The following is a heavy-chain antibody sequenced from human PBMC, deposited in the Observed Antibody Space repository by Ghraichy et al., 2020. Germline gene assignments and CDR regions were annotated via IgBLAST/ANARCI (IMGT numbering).Heavy chain of an antibody. J-gene: IGHJ6*02. CDR2: ISGSGGST. V-gene: IGHV3-23*01. D-gene: IGHD1-26*01. CDR1: GFTFSSYA. Sequence: GGSLRLSCAASGFTFSSYAMSWVRQAPGKGLEWVSAISGSGGSTYYADSVKGRFTISRDNSKNTLYLQMNSLRAEDTAVYYCANSPGSYPDYYYYGMDVWGQGTTVTVSS. CDR3: ANSPGSYPDYYYYGMDV.